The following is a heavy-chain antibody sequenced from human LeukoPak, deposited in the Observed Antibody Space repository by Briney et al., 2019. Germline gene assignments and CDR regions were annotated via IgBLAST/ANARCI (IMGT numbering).Heavy chain of an antibody. Sequence: AGSLRLSCAASGFTFDDHGMNWVRHGPGKGLEWVSGINWNGGITVYADSVKGRFAISRDNAKNSLYLQMNSLRAEDTALYYCVRDVSYGAFDIWGQGTRVTVSS. D-gene: IGHD3-10*01. V-gene: IGHV3-20*04. CDR2: INWNGGIT. CDR3: VRDVSYGAFDI. CDR1: GFTFDDHG. J-gene: IGHJ3*02.